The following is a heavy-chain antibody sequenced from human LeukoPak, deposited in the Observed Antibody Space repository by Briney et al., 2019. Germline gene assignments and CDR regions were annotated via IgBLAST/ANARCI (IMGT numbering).Heavy chain of an antibody. CDR1: GYTFTSYG. J-gene: IGHJ3*02. Sequence: ASVNVSCKASGYTFTSYGISWVRQAPGQGLEWMGWISAYNGNTNYAQKLQGRVTMTTDTSTSTAYMELRSLRSDDTAVYYCARDGISSGWYYDAFDIWGQGTMVTVSS. V-gene: IGHV1-18*01. CDR2: ISAYNGNT. CDR3: ARDGISSGWYYDAFDI. D-gene: IGHD6-19*01.